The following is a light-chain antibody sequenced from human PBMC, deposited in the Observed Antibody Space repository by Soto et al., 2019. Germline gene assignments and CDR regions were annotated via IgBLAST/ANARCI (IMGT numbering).Light chain of an antibody. CDR1: QSVSNN. V-gene: IGKV3-15*01. CDR2: VAS. J-gene: IGKJ4*01. Sequence: VMTQSPATLSVSPGERATLSCRASQSVSNNLAWYQQKPGQAPRILIYVASTRATGIPARFSCSGSETEFTLTISRLESEDFAVYYCQHYNKWPLTFCGGTKVETK. CDR3: QHYNKWPLT.